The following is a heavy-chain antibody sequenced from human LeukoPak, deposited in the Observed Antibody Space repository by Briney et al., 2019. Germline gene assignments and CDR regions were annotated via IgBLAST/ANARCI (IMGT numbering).Heavy chain of an antibody. Sequence: GGSLRLSCAASGFTFDDYAMHWVRQAPGKGLEWVSGISWNSGSIGYADSVKGRFTISRDNAKNSLYLQMNSLRAEDTALYYCAKESQRDPLGIAAAGTSFDYWGQGTLVTVSS. CDR1: GFTFDDYA. CDR2: ISWNSGSI. J-gene: IGHJ4*02. V-gene: IGHV3-9*01. D-gene: IGHD6-13*01. CDR3: AKESQRDPLGIAAAGTSFDY.